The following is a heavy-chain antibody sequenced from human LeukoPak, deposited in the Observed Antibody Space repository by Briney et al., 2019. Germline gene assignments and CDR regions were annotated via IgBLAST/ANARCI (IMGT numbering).Heavy chain of an antibody. CDR2: ISYSGST. D-gene: IGHD3-9*01. CDR3: ARQGYDILTGYIDAFDI. V-gene: IGHV4-59*08. Sequence: SETLSLTCTVSGGSISSYYWSCIRQPPGKGLEWIGYISYSGSTNYNPSLKSRVTISIDTSKNQFSLKLRSVTAADTAIYYCARQGYDILTGYIDAFDIWGQGTMVTVSS. CDR1: GGSISSYY. J-gene: IGHJ3*02.